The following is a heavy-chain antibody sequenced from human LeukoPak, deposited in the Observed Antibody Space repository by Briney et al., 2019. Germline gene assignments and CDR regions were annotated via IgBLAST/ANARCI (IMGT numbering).Heavy chain of an antibody. Sequence: GESLKISCKGSGYKFASHWIVWVRQMSGKGLEWMGMVYPDDSDTRYGPSFEGQVAFSVDRSTNTAYLQWNSLKASDTAIYYCARQAGYYDFSNPHHLVRGTPGVFDIWGQGTVVAVSS. J-gene: IGHJ3*02. V-gene: IGHV5-51*01. CDR2: VYPDDSDT. D-gene: IGHD3-3*01. CDR3: ARQAGYYDFSNPHHLVRGTPGVFDI. CDR1: GYKFASHW.